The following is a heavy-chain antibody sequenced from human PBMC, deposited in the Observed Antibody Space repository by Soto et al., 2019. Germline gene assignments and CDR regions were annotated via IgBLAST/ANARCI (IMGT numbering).Heavy chain of an antibody. CDR3: ATPGSPLDYYYGMDV. CDR2: VIPIFGTA. Sequence: QVQLVQSGAEVKKPGSSVKVSCKASGGTFSSYAISWVRQAPGQGLEWMGGVIPIFGTANYAQKLQGRVTITADESTSTAYMELSSLRSEDTAVYYCATPGSPLDYYYGMDVWGQGTTVTVSS. V-gene: IGHV1-69*12. CDR1: GGTFSSYA. J-gene: IGHJ6*02. D-gene: IGHD2-15*01.